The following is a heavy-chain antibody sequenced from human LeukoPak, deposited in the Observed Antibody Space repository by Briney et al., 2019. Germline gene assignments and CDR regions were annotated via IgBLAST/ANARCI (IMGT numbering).Heavy chain of an antibody. CDR1: GFTFSSYA. D-gene: IGHD6-13*01. Sequence: GRSLRLSCAASGFTFSSYAMSWVSQAPGKGLEWVSAISGSGGSTYYADSVKGRFTISRDNSKNTLYLQMNSLTAEDTAVYYCAKVTAAAGISGYDAFDIWGQGTMVTVSS. V-gene: IGHV3-23*01. CDR3: AKVTAAAGISGYDAFDI. CDR2: ISGSGGST. J-gene: IGHJ3*02.